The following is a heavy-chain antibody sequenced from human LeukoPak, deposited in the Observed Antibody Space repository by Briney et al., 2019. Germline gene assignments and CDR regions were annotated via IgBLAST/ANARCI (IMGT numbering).Heavy chain of an antibody. CDR3: ITDLEYYDSSGYYLRSYNMDV. CDR2: IKSKADGGTT. CDR1: EFTFSNAW. Sequence: KTGGSLRLSCAASEFTFSNAWMSWVRQAPGKGLEWVGRIKSKADGGTTDYAAPVTGRFTISRDDSKNTLFLQMNSLKTEDTAVYYCITDLEYYDSSGYYLRSYNMDVWGQGTTVTVS. D-gene: IGHD3-22*01. J-gene: IGHJ6*02. V-gene: IGHV3-15*01.